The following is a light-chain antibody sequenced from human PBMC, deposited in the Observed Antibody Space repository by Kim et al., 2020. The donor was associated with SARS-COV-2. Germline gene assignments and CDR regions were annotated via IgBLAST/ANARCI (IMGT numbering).Light chain of an antibody. Sequence: ATINCKTSQSGLYRTNNNNYLAWYQQKPGQPPKLLVFWASTRKSGVPDRFSGSGSGTDFTLTISSLQAEDVAVYYCQQYYTTPPTFGGGTKVDIK. CDR3: QQYYTTPPT. J-gene: IGKJ4*01. CDR1: QSGLYRTNNNNY. V-gene: IGKV4-1*01. CDR2: WAS.